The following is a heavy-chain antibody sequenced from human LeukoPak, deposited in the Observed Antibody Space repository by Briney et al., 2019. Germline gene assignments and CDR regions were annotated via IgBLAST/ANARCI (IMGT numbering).Heavy chain of an antibody. Sequence: GGSLRLSCAASGFTFSSYSMNWVRQAPGKGLEWVSYISSSSSTIYYADSVKGRFTISRDNAKNSLYLQMNSLRAEDTAVHYCARDLRRAYCSSTSCYRDAFDIWGQGTMVTVSS. CDR3: ARDLRRAYCSSTSCYRDAFDI. CDR2: ISSSSSTI. CDR1: GFTFSSYS. D-gene: IGHD2-2*01. V-gene: IGHV3-48*01. J-gene: IGHJ3*02.